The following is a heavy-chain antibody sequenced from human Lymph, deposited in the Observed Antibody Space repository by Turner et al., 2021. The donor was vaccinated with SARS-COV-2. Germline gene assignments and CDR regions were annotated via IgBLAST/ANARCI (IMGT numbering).Heavy chain of an antibody. CDR1: GFTFSDYF. CDR3: ARPGGPYYYYGMDV. D-gene: IGHD3-16*01. Sequence: QVQLVESGGGWGKPGGSLRLSCAASGFTFSDYFMSWIRQAPGKVLEWVSYISSSSTYTNYADSVKGRFTISRDNAKNSLYLQMNSLRAEDTAVYYCARPGGPYYYYGMDVWGQGTTVTVSS. CDR2: ISSSSTYT. J-gene: IGHJ6*02. V-gene: IGHV3-11*06.